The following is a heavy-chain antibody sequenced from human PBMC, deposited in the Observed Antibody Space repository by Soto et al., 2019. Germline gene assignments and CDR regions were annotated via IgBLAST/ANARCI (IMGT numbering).Heavy chain of an antibody. J-gene: IGHJ6*02. Sequence: PSETLSLTCTVSGGSISSGDYYWSWIRQPPGKGLEWIGYIYYSGSTYYNPSLKSRVTISVDTSKNQFSLKLSSVTAADTAVYYYAHGDYSVRKDVWSQGTTVTGSS. CDR2: IYYSGST. D-gene: IGHD4-17*01. CDR1: GGSISSGDYY. CDR3: AHGDYSVRKDV. V-gene: IGHV4-30-4*01.